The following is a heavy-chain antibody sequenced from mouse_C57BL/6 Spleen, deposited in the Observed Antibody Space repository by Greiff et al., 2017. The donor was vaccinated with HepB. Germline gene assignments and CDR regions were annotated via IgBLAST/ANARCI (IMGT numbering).Heavy chain of an antibody. CDR2: IDPSDSET. J-gene: IGHJ1*03. CDR3: ALFITTVPTYFDV. Sequence: QVQLKQPGAELVRPGSSVKLSCKASGYTFTSYWMHWVKQRPIQGLEWIGNIDPSDSETHYNQKFKDKATLTVDKSSSTAFMQHRSLTSEDSAVYYCALFITTVPTYFDVWGTGTTVTVSS. V-gene: IGHV1-52*01. CDR1: GYTFTSYW. D-gene: IGHD1-1*01.